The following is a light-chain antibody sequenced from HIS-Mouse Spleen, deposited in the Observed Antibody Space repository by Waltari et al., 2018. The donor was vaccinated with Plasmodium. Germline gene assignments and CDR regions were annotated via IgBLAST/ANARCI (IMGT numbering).Light chain of an antibody. J-gene: IGLJ3*02. CDR3: CSYAGSSTNWV. V-gene: IGLV2-23*01. Sequence: LTQPASVSGSPGQSITISCPGTSSHVGSYHLVSWYQQHPGKAPKLMIYEGSKRPSGVSNRFSGSKSGNTASLTISGLQAEDEADYYCCSYAGSSTNWVFGGGTKLTVL. CDR1: SSHVGSYHL. CDR2: EGS.